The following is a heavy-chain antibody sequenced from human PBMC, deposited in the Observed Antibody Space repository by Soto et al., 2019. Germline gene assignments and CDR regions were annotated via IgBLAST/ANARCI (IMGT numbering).Heavy chain of an antibody. J-gene: IGHJ4*02. Sequence: EVQLLESGGGLVQPGGSLRLSCAASGFTFSSYAMTWVRQAPGKGLEWVSTISGSGGKTYYADSVKGRFTISRDNSKNTLYLQMNSLRAEDTAVYYCAKVSIVAAAGPNFDYWGQGTLVTVSS. CDR2: ISGSGGKT. D-gene: IGHD6-13*01. CDR3: AKVSIVAAAGPNFDY. V-gene: IGHV3-23*01. CDR1: GFTFSSYA.